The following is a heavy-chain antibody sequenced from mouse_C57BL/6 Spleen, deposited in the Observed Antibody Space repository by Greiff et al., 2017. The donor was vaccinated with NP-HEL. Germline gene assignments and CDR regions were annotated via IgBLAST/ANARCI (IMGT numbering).Heavy chain of an antibody. D-gene: IGHD2-3*01. CDR1: GFNIKDDY. Sequence: VQLQQSGAELVRPGASVKLSCTVSGFNIKDDYMHGVKQRPEQGLEWFGWIDPENGDTEYASKFQGRATITADTSSNTAYLQLSSLTSEDTAVYYCTTKRLLRFAWFAYWGQGTLVTVSA. CDR2: IDPENGDT. J-gene: IGHJ3*01. V-gene: IGHV14-4*01. CDR3: TTKRLLRFAWFAY.